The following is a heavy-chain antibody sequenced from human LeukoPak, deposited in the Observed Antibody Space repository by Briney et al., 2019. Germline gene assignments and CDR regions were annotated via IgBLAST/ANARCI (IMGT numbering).Heavy chain of an antibody. D-gene: IGHD4/OR15-4a*01. J-gene: IGHJ4*02. CDR1: GFTVSSNS. CDR3: ARRAGAYSHPYDY. CDR2: IYSGGNT. V-gene: IGHV3-53*01. Sequence: GGSLRLSCTVSGFTVSSNSMSWVRPAPGKGLEWVSFIYSGGNTHYSDSLKGRFTISRDNSKNTLYLQMNSLRVEDTAVYYCARRAGAYSHPYDYWGQGTLVTVSS.